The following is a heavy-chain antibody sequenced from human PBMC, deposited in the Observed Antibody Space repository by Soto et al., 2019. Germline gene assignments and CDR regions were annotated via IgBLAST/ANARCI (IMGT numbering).Heavy chain of an antibody. Sequence: GGSLRLSCAASGFTFSSYAMSWVRQAPGKGLEWVSTISGSGGSAYYADSMKGRLTISRDNSKNTLYLQMNSLRAEDTAVYYCAKEGSSAWYFFDYWGQGTLVSV. J-gene: IGHJ4*02. CDR2: ISGSGGSA. V-gene: IGHV3-23*01. CDR1: GFTFSSYA. CDR3: AKEGSSAWYFFDY. D-gene: IGHD6-19*01.